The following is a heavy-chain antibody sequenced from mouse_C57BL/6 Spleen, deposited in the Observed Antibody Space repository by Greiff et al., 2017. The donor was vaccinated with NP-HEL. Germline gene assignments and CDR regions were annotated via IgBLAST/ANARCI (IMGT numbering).Heavy chain of an antibody. V-gene: IGHV1-61*01. Sequence: QVHVKQPGAELVRPGSSVKLSCKASGYTFTSYWMDWVKQRPGQGLEWIGNIYPSDSETHYNQKFKDKATLTVDKSSSTAYMQLSSLTSEDSAVYYCAVTTMVTTGAYYYAMDYWGQGTSVTVSS. D-gene: IGHD2-1*01. CDR3: AVTTMVTTGAYYYAMDY. J-gene: IGHJ4*01. CDR1: GYTFTSYW. CDR2: IYPSDSET.